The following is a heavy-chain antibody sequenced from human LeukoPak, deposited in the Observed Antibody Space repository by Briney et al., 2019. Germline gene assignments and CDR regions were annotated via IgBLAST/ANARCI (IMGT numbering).Heavy chain of an antibody. J-gene: IGHJ3*02. CDR1: GFTFSSYG. CDR2: LLYVGSNN. Sequence: GGSLRLSCAASGFTFSSYGMHWVRQAPGKGLEWVAFLLYVGSNNYYADSVKGRFTISRDNSKNTLYLQMNSLRAEDTVVNYCAKDSRSSIVVVPATPLGAFDIWGQGTMVTVSS. D-gene: IGHD2-2*01. V-gene: IGHV3-30*02. CDR3: AKDSRSSIVVVPATPLGAFDI.